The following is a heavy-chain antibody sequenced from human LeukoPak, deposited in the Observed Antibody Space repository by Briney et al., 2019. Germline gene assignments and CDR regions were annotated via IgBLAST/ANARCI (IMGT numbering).Heavy chain of an antibody. CDR1: GYSFTSYW. Sequence: NPGESLKISCKGSGYSFTSYWISWVRQMPGKGLEWMGRIDPSDSYTNYSPSFQGHVTISADKSISTAYLQWSSLKASDTAMYYCAGTYSGSYRGAFDIWGQGTMVTVSS. CDR2: IDPSDSYT. V-gene: IGHV5-10-1*01. J-gene: IGHJ3*02. CDR3: AGTYSGSYRGAFDI. D-gene: IGHD1-26*01.